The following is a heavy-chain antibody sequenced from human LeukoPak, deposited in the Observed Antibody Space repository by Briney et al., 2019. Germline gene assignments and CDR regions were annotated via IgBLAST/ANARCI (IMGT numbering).Heavy chain of an antibody. CDR3: ARLVESYYGSGTYQGWLDP. CDR1: GGSIYGSKDY. D-gene: IGHD3-10*01. Sequence: PSETLSLTCTVSGGSIYGSKDYWGWIRQTPGEGLEWIGSIYYYGSTYYNPSLKSRVTISVDTSNNQFSLNLMSVTATDTAVYYCARLVESYYGSGTYQGWLDPWGQGTLVTVSS. J-gene: IGHJ5*02. CDR2: IYYYGST. V-gene: IGHV4-39*01.